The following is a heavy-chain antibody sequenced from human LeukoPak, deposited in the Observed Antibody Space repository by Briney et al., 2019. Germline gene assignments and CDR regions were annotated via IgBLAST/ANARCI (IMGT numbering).Heavy chain of an antibody. CDR3: ASVVVPAAPEFDY. CDR2: IYYSGST. D-gene: IGHD2-2*01. V-gene: IGHV4-39*01. CDR1: GGSISSSSYY. Sequence: SETLSLTCTVSGGSISSSSYYWGWIRQPPGKGLEWIGSIYYSGSTYYNPSLKSRVTISVDTSKNQFSLKLSSVTAADTAVYYCASVVVPAAPEFDYWGQGTLVTVSS. J-gene: IGHJ4*02.